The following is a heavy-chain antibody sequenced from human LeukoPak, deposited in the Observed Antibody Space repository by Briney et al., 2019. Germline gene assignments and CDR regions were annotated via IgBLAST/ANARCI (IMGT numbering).Heavy chain of an antibody. D-gene: IGHD2-15*01. V-gene: IGHV3-23*01. J-gene: IGHJ6*03. CDR2: ISGSGTGT. Sequence: PGGSLRLSCAASGFTFSSYAMSWVRQAPGKGLEWVSAISGSGTGTYYADSVKGRFTISRDTSKNSLYLQMNSLRAEDTAVYYCARQLGYCSGGSCFYYYYYYYMDVWGKGTTVTISS. CDR1: GFTFSSYA. CDR3: ARQLGYCSGGSCFYYYYYYYMDV.